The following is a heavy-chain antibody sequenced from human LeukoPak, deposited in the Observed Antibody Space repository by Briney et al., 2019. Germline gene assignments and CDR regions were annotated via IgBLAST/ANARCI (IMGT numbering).Heavy chain of an antibody. CDR3: ARVRLYYFDY. CDR1: GFTFSSYE. CDR2: ISSSGSTI. J-gene: IGHJ4*02. D-gene: IGHD2-21*02. Sequence: PGGSLRLSCAASGFTFSSYEMNWVRQAPGKGLEWVSYISSSGSTIYYADSVKGRFTISRDNAKNSLYLQMNSLRAEDTAVYYCARVRLYYFDYWGQGTLVTVSS. V-gene: IGHV3-48*03.